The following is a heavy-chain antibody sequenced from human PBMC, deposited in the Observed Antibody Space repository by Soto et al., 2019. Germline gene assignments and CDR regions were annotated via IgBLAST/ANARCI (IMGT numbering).Heavy chain of an antibody. D-gene: IGHD2-2*01. CDR2: IYDSGRT. Sequence: SETLSLTCSVSGGSVSSGGSYWSWIRQHPGRGLEWIGFIYDSGRTYYNPSLKSRVIVSVDTSQNQFSLKLSSVTAADTAVYYCARDNPSCLCANAFDIWGPGRMVTVSS. V-gene: IGHV4-31*03. J-gene: IGHJ3*02. CDR3: ARDNPSCLCANAFDI. CDR1: GGSVSSGGSY.